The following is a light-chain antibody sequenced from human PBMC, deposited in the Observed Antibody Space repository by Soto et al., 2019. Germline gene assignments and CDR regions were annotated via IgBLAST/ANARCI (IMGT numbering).Light chain of an antibody. CDR3: QLWESSSDQVL. CDR2: YNT. Sequence: SYELTQPPSVSVAPGQTATIICGGNNIGSKTVLWYQQKTGQAPVLVVSYNTGRPSWIPERFSGSNSGTTATLTISRVEAGDEADYYCQLWESSSDQVLFGGGTKVTVL. CDR1: NIGSKT. J-gene: IGLJ2*01. V-gene: IGLV3-21*02.